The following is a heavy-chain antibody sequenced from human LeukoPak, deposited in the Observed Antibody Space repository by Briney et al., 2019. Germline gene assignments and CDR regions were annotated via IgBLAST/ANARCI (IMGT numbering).Heavy chain of an antibody. Sequence: GALRLSCAASGFTFSSYWMNWARQAPGKGLEWVASINHNGNVNYYVDSVKGRFTISRDNAKSSLYLQMSNLRAEDTAVYFCARDSGSYHELYYFDYWGQGTLVTVSS. V-gene: IGHV3-7*03. D-gene: IGHD1-26*01. CDR1: GFTFSSYW. J-gene: IGHJ4*02. CDR2: INHNGNVN. CDR3: ARDSGSYHELYYFDY.